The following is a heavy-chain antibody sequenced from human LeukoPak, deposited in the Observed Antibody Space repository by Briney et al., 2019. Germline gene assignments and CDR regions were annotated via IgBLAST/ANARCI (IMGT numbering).Heavy chain of an antibody. V-gene: IGHV5-51*01. CDR3: ARLSEGFWSGYFIGDYYYYMDV. J-gene: IGHJ6*03. CDR2: IYPGDSDT. Sequence: GESLKISCKGSGYNFTSYWIGWVRQMPGKGLEWMGIIYPGDSDTRYSPSFQGQVTISADKSISTAYLQWSSLKASDTAMYYCARLSEGFWSGYFIGDYYYYMDVWGKGTTVTVSS. D-gene: IGHD3-3*01. CDR1: GYNFTSYW.